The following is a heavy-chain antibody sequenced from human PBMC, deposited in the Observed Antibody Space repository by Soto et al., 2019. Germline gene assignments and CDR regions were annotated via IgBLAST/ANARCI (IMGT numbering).Heavy chain of an antibody. V-gene: IGHV1-18*04. CDR3: ARSSARGSHGPDDNGMDV. D-gene: IGHD6-13*01. Sequence: ASVKVSCKASGYIFTNYGINWVRQAPGQGLEWMGWISAYHGNTNFAQTVQGRLTMTTDTSTATSYMELRSLTYDNTAVYFCARSSARGSHGPDDNGMDVWAQGTTVTVSS. CDR2: ISAYHGNT. J-gene: IGHJ6*02. CDR1: GYIFTNYG.